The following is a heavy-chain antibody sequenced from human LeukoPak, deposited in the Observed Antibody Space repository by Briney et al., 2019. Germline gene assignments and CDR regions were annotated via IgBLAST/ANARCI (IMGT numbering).Heavy chain of an antibody. J-gene: IGHJ4*02. Sequence: SETLSLTCTVSGYSISSGYYWSWIRQPAGKGLEWIGRIYTSGSTNYNPSLKSRVTISVDTSKNQFSLKLSSVTAADTAVYYCATEKGFDYWGQGTLVTVSS. V-gene: IGHV4-61*02. CDR3: ATEKGFDY. CDR2: IYTSGST. CDR1: GYSISSGYY.